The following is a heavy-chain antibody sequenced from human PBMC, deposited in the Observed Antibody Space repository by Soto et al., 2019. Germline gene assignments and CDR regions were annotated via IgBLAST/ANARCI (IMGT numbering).Heavy chain of an antibody. V-gene: IGHV2-5*01. CDR1: GFSLTTPGAG. D-gene: IGHD4-17*01. CDR2: IYWNDDK. Sequence: SGPTLVNPTQTLTLTCTFSGFSLTTPGAGVGWIRQPPGKALEWLALIYWNDDKRYSPSLKSRLTITRDTSKNQVVLIMTNMDPVDTATYYCAHRGYGDYPRDNWFDPWGQGVPVTVSS. J-gene: IGHJ5*02. CDR3: AHRGYGDYPRDNWFDP.